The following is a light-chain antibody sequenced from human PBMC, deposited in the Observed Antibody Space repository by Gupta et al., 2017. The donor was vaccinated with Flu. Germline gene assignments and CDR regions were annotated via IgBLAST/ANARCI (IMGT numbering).Light chain of an antibody. CDR1: QSVSNSY. Sequence: EIVLTQSPGTLSSSPGERASLSCRASQSVSNSYFAWYQQKPSQAPRLLIYDASKRAAGVPDRFSASESGTDFTLTIGRLEPEDFAVYYCQQYGNSPWTFGQGTKVENK. CDR2: DAS. CDR3: QQYGNSPWT. J-gene: IGKJ1*01. V-gene: IGKV3-20*01.